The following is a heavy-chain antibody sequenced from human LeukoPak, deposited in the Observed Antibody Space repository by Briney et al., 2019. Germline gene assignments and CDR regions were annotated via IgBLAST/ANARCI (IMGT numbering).Heavy chain of an antibody. D-gene: IGHD3-22*01. CDR1: GFTFSSYW. CDR3: ARDPYDSSWGLCYFDY. V-gene: IGHV3-7*04. CDR2: IKQDGSDK. J-gene: IGHJ4*02. Sequence: GGSLRLSCAASGFTFSSYWMSWVRQAPGKGLERVASIKQDGSDKYYVDSVKGRFTISRDNAKNSLYLQMNSLRAEDTAVYYCARDPYDSSWGLCYFDYWGQGNLVTVSS.